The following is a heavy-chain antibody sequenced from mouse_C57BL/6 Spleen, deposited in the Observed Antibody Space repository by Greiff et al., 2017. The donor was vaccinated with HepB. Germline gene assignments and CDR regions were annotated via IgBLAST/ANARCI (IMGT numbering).Heavy chain of an antibody. CDR2: IYPGSGST. D-gene: IGHD1-1*01. CDR3: ASLITTVVAPFDY. CDR1: GYTFTSYW. Sequence: QVQLQQPGAELVKPGASVKMSCKASGYTFTSYWITWVKQRPGQGLEWIGDIYPGSGSTNYNEKFKSKATLTVDTPSSTAYLQLSSLTSEDSAVYYCASLITTVVAPFDYWGQGTTLTVSS. V-gene: IGHV1-55*01. J-gene: IGHJ2*01.